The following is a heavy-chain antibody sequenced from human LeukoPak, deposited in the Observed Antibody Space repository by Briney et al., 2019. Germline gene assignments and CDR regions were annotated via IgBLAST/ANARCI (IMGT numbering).Heavy chain of an antibody. CDR1: GDSINTYY. D-gene: IGHD3-10*01. CDR2: IYYRVTS. Sequence: SETLSLTCTVSGDSINTYYWSWIRQPPGKGLEWTGYIYYRVTSDYNPSLKSRVTMSVDMSTSQISLKLSSVTAADTAVYYCARAVGGDGSGSLWGPGTLVTVSS. CDR3: ARAVGGDGSGSL. V-gene: IGHV4-59*01. J-gene: IGHJ4*02.